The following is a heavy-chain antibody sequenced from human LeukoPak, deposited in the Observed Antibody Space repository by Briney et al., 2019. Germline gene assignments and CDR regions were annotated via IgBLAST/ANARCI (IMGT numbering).Heavy chain of an antibody. Sequence: SETLSLTCPVSGGSISNSGYYWGWVRQPPGKGLEWIGSVYYSGDTYNNPSLQSRLTVSIDTSKNQFSLQLSSVTAADTAVYFCARPGLQRFDFWGPGILVIVSS. CDR2: VYYSGDT. CDR3: ARPGLQRFDF. J-gene: IGHJ4*02. V-gene: IGHV4-39*01. D-gene: IGHD2-2*01. CDR1: GGSISNSGYY.